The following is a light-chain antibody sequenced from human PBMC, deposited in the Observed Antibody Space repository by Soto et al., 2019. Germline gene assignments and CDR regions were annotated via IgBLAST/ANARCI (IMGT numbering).Light chain of an antibody. Sequence: QSALTQPASVSGSPGQSITISCTGTSSDLGAYNFVSWYQQHPGQAPKLMLYDVNIRPSGVSNRFSGSKSGNTASLTISGLQAEDEADYYCTSWTTSTTMICGGGTKVTVL. J-gene: IGLJ2*01. V-gene: IGLV2-14*03. CDR1: SSDLGAYNF. CDR2: DVN. CDR3: TSWTTSTTMI.